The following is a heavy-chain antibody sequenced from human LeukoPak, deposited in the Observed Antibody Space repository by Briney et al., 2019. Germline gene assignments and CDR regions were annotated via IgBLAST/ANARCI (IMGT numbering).Heavy chain of an antibody. D-gene: IGHD2-15*01. Sequence: GESLKISCKGSGYSFTSYWIGWVRQMPGKGLEWMGIIYPGDSDTRYSPSFQGQVTISADKSISTAYLQWSSLKASDTAMYYCAGLTYCSGGSCYAGHWGQGTLVTVSS. J-gene: IGHJ4*02. CDR3: AGLTYCSGGSCYAGH. V-gene: IGHV5-51*01. CDR2: IYPGDSDT. CDR1: GYSFTSYW.